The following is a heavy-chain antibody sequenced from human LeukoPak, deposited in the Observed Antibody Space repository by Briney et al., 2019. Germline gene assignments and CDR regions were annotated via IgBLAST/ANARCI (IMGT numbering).Heavy chain of an antibody. CDR2: IYYSGST. J-gene: IGHJ6*02. CDR3: ARDRFGESRRSGSYCYYYYGMDV. Sequence: SETLSLTCTVPGGSISSGGYSWSWIRQHPGKGLEWIGYIYYSGSTYYNPSLKSRVTISVDTSKNQFSLKLSSVTAADTAVYYCARDRFGESRRSGSYCYYYYGMDVWGQGTTVTVSS. V-gene: IGHV4-31*03. CDR1: GGSISSGGYS. D-gene: IGHD3-10*01.